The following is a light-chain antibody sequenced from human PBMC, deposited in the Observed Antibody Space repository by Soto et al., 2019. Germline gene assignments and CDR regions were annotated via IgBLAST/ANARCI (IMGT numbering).Light chain of an antibody. J-gene: IGLJ2*01. Sequence: QSALTQPASVSGSPGQSITISCTGTSSDVGGYNYVSWYQQHPGKAPKLMIYDVSNRPSGVSNRFSGSKSGNTASLTISGLLAEEEADYYCSSYTSSSTPGVFGGGTKLTVL. CDR3: SSYTSSSTPGV. V-gene: IGLV2-14*01. CDR2: DVS. CDR1: SSDVGGYNY.